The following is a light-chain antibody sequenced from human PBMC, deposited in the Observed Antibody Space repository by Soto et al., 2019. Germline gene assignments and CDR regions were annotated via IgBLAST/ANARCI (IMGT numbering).Light chain of an antibody. J-gene: IGKJ1*01. CDR1: QSVSSNY. V-gene: IGKV3-20*01. CDR3: QQYGSSPRT. Sequence: EIVLTQSPGTLSLSPGERATLSCRASQSVSSNYLAWYQQKPGQAPRPLVYDASSRTPGIPDRFSGSGSGTDFTLTISRLEPEDFAVYYCQQYGSSPRTFGPGTKVEIK. CDR2: DAS.